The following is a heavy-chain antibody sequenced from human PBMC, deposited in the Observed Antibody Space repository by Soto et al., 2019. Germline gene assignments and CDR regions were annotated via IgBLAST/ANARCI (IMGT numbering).Heavy chain of an antibody. Sequence: PSETLSLTCTVSGGSISRGDYYWSWIRQPPGKGLEWIGYIYHTGNAYYNPSLKSRVTISVDTSKNQFSLKLTSVTAADAALYYCARDFFDSSDYTTNWFDPWGQGTLVTVSS. D-gene: IGHD3-22*01. CDR2: IYHTGNA. CDR1: GGSISRGDYY. V-gene: IGHV4-30-4*01. CDR3: ARDFFDSSDYTTNWFDP. J-gene: IGHJ5*02.